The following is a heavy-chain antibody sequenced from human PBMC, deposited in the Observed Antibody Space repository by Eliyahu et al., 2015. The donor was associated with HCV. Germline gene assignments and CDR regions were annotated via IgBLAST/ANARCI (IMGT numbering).Heavy chain of an antibody. J-gene: IGHJ5*02. D-gene: IGHD6-19*01. CDR3: ASGGGGIAVTGTGGWFDP. Sequence: QVQLQESGPGLVKPSETLSLTCTVSGXSITXXYWSWXRQPPGKGLEXIGYIHYSGSTNYNPSLKNRVTISIDTSKNQFSLNLTSVTAADTAMYYCASGGGGIAVTGTGGWFDPWGQGTLVTVSS. V-gene: IGHV4-59*01. CDR1: GXSITXXY. CDR2: IHYSGST.